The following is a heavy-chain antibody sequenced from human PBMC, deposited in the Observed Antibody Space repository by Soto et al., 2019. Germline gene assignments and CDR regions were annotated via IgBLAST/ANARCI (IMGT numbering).Heavy chain of an antibody. J-gene: IGHJ4*02. CDR2: IIPIFGTA. Sequence: SVKVSCTASGGTISSNAISCVRQAPGQGLGWMGGIIPIFGTANYAQKFQGRVTITADESTSTAYMELSSLRSEDTAVYYCARDRGNSSSSGQFDYWGQGTLVTVS. CDR3: ARDRGNSSSSGQFDY. CDR1: GGTISSNA. V-gene: IGHV1-69*13. D-gene: IGHD6-6*01.